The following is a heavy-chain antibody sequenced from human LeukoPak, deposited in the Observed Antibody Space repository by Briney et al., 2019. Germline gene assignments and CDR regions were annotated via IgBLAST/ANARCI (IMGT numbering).Heavy chain of an antibody. V-gene: IGHV3-9*01. D-gene: IGHD4-17*01. J-gene: IGHJ5*02. CDR3: AKDIMARRYGDANWFDP. Sequence: GGSLRLSCAASGFTFDDYAMHWVRQAPGKGLEWDSGISWNSGSIGYADSVKGRFTISRDNAKNSLYLQMNSLRAEDTALYYCAKDIMARRYGDANWFDPWGHGTLVTVSS. CDR1: GFTFDDYA. CDR2: ISWNSGSI.